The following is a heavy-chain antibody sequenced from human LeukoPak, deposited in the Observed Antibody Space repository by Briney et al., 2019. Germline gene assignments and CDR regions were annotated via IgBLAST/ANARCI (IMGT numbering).Heavy chain of an antibody. CDR2: ISFDASNK. CDR1: GFTFSSYG. V-gene: IGHV3-30*18. CDR3: AKDWAAAAGTS. Sequence: PGRSLRLSCAASGFTFSSYGMHWVRQAPGKGLEWVAVISFDASNKYYADSVKGRFTISRDNSKNTLYLQMNSLRAEDTAVYYCAKDWAAAAGTSWGQGTLVTVSS. J-gene: IGHJ4*02. D-gene: IGHD6-13*01.